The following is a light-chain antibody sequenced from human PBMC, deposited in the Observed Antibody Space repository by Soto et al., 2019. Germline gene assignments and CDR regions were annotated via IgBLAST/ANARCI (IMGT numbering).Light chain of an antibody. J-gene: IGKJ4*01. CDR1: QSISSW. CDR2: RAS. Sequence: DIQMTQSPSTLSASVGDRVTITCRASQSISSWLAWYQQKPGKAPKLLIYRASSLESGVPSRFSGSGSGTEFTLTISSLQPDDFATYYCQQYQSYSSFAGGTKVDIK. V-gene: IGKV1-5*01. CDR3: QQYQSYSS.